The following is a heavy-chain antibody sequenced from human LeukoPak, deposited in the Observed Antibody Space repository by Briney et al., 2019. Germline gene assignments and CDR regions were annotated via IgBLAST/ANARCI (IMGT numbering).Heavy chain of an antibody. J-gene: IGHJ4*02. D-gene: IGHD5-24*01. CDR1: GYTFTSYG. CDR3: ARDATGARRDGYKGAGY. Sequence: GASVKVSCKASGYTFTSYGISWMRQAPGQGLEWMGWISAYNGNTNYAQKLQGRVTMTTDTSTSTAYMELRSLRSDDTAVYYCARDATGARRDGYKGAGYWGQGTLVTVSS. V-gene: IGHV1-18*01. CDR2: ISAYNGNT.